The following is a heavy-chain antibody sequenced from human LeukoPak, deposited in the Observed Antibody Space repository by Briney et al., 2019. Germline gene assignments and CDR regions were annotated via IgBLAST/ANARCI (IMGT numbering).Heavy chain of an antibody. CDR3: ARASDRRGYAFDI. D-gene: IGHD3-10*01. Sequence: SETLSLTCTVSGGSISSYYWSWIRQPPGKGLEWIGYIYYSGSTNYNPSLKSRVTISVDTSKNQFSLKLSSVTAADTAVYYCARASDRRGYAFDIWGQGTMVTVSS. V-gene: IGHV4-59*08. CDR1: GGSISSYY. J-gene: IGHJ3*02. CDR2: IYYSGST.